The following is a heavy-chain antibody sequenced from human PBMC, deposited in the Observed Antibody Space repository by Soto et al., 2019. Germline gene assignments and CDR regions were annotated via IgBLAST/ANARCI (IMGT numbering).Heavy chain of an antibody. V-gene: IGHV1-8*01. CDR3: ARGGKKELELRWYNWFDP. Sequence: ASVKVSCKASGYTFTSYDINWVRQATGQGLEWMGWMNPNSGNTGYAQKFQGRVTINPDTSKNQFSLQLNSVTPEDTAVYYCARGGKKELELRWYNWFDPWGQGTLVTVSS. CDR1: GYTFTSYD. CDR2: MNPNSGNT. J-gene: IGHJ5*02. D-gene: IGHD1-7*01.